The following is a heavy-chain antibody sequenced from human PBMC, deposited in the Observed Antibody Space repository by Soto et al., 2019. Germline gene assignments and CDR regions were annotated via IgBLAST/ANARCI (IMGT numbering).Heavy chain of an antibody. CDR3: AREYYDFWSDLTIFDY. J-gene: IGHJ4*02. CDR1: GFTFSSYW. CDR2: INSDGSST. D-gene: IGHD3-3*01. V-gene: IGHV3-74*01. Sequence: LRLSCAASGFTFSSYWMHWVRQAPGKGLVWVSRINSDGSSTSYADSVKGRFTISRDNAKNTLYLQMNSLRAEDTAVYYCAREYYDFWSDLTIFDYWGQGTLVTVSS.